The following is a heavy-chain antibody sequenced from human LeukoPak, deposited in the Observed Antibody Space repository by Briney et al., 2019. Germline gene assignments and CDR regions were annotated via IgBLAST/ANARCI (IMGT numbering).Heavy chain of an antibody. CDR3: ARARRRDGYNYGFFWDY. J-gene: IGHJ4*02. Sequence: SETLSLTCTVSGGSISSYYWSWIRQPPGKGLEWIEYIYYSGSTKYNPSLKSRLTISVAPSKNQFSLKLSSVTAADTAVYYCARARRRDGYNYGFFWDYWGQGTLVTVSS. V-gene: IGHV4-59*01. D-gene: IGHD5-24*01. CDR1: GGSISSYY. CDR2: IYYSGST.